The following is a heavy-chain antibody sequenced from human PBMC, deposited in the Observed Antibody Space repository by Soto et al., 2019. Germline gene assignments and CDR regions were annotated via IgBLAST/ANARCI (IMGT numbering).Heavy chain of an antibody. CDR3: ARDYGYSSGWPDAFDI. Sequence: SETLSLTCTVSGGSISSYYWSWIRQPPGKGLEWIGYIYYSGSTNYNPSLKSRVTISVDTSKNQFSLKLSSVTAADTAVYCCARDYGYSSGWPDAFDIWGQGTMVTVSS. CDR1: GGSISSYY. V-gene: IGHV4-59*01. J-gene: IGHJ3*02. CDR2: IYYSGST. D-gene: IGHD6-19*01.